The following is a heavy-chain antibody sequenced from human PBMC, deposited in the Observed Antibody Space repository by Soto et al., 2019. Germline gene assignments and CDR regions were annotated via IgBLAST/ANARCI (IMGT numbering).Heavy chain of an antibody. CDR3: ASISLYGGNSGDC. Sequence: GGSLRLSCAASGFTFSSYAMHWVRQAPGKGLEWVAVISYDGSNKYYADSVKGRFTISRDNSKNTLYLQMNSLRAEDTAVYYCASISLYGGNSGDCWGQGTLVTVSS. J-gene: IGHJ4*02. V-gene: IGHV3-30-3*01. D-gene: IGHD4-17*01. CDR1: GFTFSSYA. CDR2: ISYDGSNK.